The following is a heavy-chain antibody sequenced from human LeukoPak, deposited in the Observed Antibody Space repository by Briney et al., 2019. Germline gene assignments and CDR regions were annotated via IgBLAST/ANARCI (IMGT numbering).Heavy chain of an antibody. V-gene: IGHV3-48*03. D-gene: IGHD1-14*01. CDR3: ARDEPVPVMDV. CDR2: ISSSGSTI. Sequence: GGSLRLSCAASGFTFSSYEMNWVRQAPGKGLEWVSYISSSGSTIYYADSVKGRFTISRDNAKNSLYLQMNSLRAEDTAVYYCARDEPVPVMDVWGKGTTVTVSS. J-gene: IGHJ6*03. CDR1: GFTFSSYE.